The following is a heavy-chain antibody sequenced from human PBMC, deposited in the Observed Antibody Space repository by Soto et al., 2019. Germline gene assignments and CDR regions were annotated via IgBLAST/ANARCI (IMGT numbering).Heavy chain of an antibody. CDR2: IKQDGSEK. V-gene: IGHV3-7*05. J-gene: IGHJ4*02. D-gene: IGHD1-26*01. CDR3: ARDRAVGALDY. CDR1: GFTFSNYW. Sequence: GGSLRLSCAASGFTFSNYWMSWVRQAPGKGLEWVANIKQDGSEKYYVDSVKGRFTISRDNAKNSLYLQMNSLRAEDTAVYYYARDRAVGALDYWGQGTLVTVSS.